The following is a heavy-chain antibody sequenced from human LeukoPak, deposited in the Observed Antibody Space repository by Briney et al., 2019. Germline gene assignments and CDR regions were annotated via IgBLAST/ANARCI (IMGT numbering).Heavy chain of an antibody. J-gene: IGHJ4*02. Sequence: GGALRLSWPASGVPFSDYGMAGVPQAPGKGLRCLSVIWSGGSIADYAESVRGRFTISRDNSKNTVYLQMNSLRAEDTAIYFCTRVATAGTWTDYWGQGTLVTVSS. CDR2: IWSGGSIA. D-gene: IGHD6-25*01. CDR3: TRVATAGTWTDY. CDR1: GVPFSDYG. V-gene: IGHV3-33*03.